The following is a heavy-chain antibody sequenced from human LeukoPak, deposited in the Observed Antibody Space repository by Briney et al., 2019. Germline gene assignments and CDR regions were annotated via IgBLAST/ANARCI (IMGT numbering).Heavy chain of an antibody. V-gene: IGHV3-53*01. J-gene: IGHJ2*01. D-gene: IGHD6-19*01. CDR3: ARDGSRYWYFDL. CDR1: GFTFSRYS. CDR2: IYSGYST. Sequence: PGGSLRLSCAASGFTFSRYSMNWVRQAPGKGLEWVSVIYSGYSTYYADSVKGRFTISRDNSKNTVYLQMNSLRAEDTAVYYCARDGSRYWYFDLWGRGTLVTVSS.